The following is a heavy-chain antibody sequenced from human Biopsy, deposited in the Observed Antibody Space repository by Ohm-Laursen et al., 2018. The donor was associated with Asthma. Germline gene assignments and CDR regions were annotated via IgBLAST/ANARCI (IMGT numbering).Heavy chain of an antibody. J-gene: IGHJ6*02. Sequence: ASVKVSCKTSGYTFNSAGITWVRRAPGQGLEWMGWISVYNGNTKVAQKLQDRVTMITDTSTSTAYMELRNLRSDDTAVYFCARAVDYSHYYGIDVWGQGTTVTVSS. CDR1: GYTFNSAG. V-gene: IGHV1-18*01. D-gene: IGHD3-10*01. CDR2: ISVYNGNT. CDR3: ARAVDYSHYYGIDV.